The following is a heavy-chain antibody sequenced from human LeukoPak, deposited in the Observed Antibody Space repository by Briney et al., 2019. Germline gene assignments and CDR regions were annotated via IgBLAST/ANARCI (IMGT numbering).Heavy chain of an antibody. D-gene: IGHD3-22*01. CDR3: ARDIVFYYYDNSGYFGAFDI. J-gene: IGHJ3*02. CDR1: GFTFSGYR. Sequence: GGPLRFSCAASGFTFSGYRMTWVRRAPGKGLEGVASITRRSSYIHYADSVKGRFTITRDNAKNSLYLQMNSLRAEDTAVYYCARDIVFYYYDNSGYFGAFDIWGQGTMVTVSS. V-gene: IGHV3-21*01. CDR2: ITRRSSYI.